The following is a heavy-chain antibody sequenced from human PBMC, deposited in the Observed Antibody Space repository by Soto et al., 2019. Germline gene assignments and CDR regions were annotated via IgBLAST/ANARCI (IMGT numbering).Heavy chain of an antibody. CDR1: GFTFSSYA. J-gene: IGHJ4*02. Sequence: EVQLLESGGGLVQPGGSLRLSCAASGFTFSSYAMSWVRQSPGKGLEWVSAISGSGGRTYYADSVKGRFTISRDNSKNTQNLQRNRLTAEETAVYHCAALIVVVMYPHYWGKGTLVTVS. D-gene: IGHD3-22*01. CDR2: ISGSGGRT. CDR3: AALIVVVMYPHY. V-gene: IGHV3-23*01.